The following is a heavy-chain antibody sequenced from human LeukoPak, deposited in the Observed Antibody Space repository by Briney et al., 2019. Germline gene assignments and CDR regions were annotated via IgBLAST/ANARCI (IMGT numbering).Heavy chain of an antibody. CDR2: INHSGST. Sequence: SETLSLTCVVYGGSFSGYYWSWIRQPPGKGLEWIGEINHSGSTNYNPSLKSRVTISVDTSKNQFSLKLSSVTAADTAVYYCARGFEGATLHWFDPWGQGTLVTVSS. CDR3: ARGFEGATLHWFDP. J-gene: IGHJ5*02. V-gene: IGHV4-34*01. CDR1: GGSFSGYY. D-gene: IGHD1-26*01.